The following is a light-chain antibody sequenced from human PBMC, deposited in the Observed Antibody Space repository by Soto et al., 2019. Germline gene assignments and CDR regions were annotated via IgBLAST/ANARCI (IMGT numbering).Light chain of an antibody. Sequence: DMQMTQSPPSLSASVGDTVAITCRASQGISNHLACYQQKPGKAPKLLIYAASTLQSGVPSRFSGSGSGTTFPLTISGLQPEDVAAYYCQKYDRAPWTFGRGTMVEI. V-gene: IGKV1-27*01. CDR1: QGISNH. CDR3: QKYDRAPWT. J-gene: IGKJ1*01. CDR2: AAS.